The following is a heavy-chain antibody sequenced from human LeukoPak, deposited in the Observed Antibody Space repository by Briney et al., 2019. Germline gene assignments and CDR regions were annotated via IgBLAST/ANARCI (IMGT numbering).Heavy chain of an antibody. CDR1: GYSISRGYY. J-gene: IGHJ4*02. D-gene: IGHD3-10*01. CDR2: IYHIGST. CDR3: ARAGWIITSGIDY. Sequence: PSETPSLTCGVSGYSISRGYYWAWLRQPPGKGLEWIGTIYHIGSTYYNPSLESRVTISVDTSKNEFSLNLSSVTAADTAVYFCARAGWIITSGIDYWGQGALVTVSS. V-gene: IGHV4-38-2*01.